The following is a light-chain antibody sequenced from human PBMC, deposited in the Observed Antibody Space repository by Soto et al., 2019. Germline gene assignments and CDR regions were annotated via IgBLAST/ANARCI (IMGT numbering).Light chain of an antibody. CDR3: SSYAGSNNLGV. J-gene: IGLJ3*02. CDR1: SSDIGGYNY. V-gene: IGLV2-8*01. Sequence: QSALTQPPSASGSSGESVTISCTGTSSDIGGYNYVSWYQHHPGKAPKVMIYEVSKRPSGVPDRFSGSKSGNTASLTVSGLQPEDEADYYCSSYAGSNNLGVFGGGTKLTV. CDR2: EVS.